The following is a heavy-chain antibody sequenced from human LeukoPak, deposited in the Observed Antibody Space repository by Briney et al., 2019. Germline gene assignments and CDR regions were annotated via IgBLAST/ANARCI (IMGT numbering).Heavy chain of an antibody. D-gene: IGHD2-2*01. CDR3: ARSPSLVVPAALSWFDP. V-gene: IGHV1-8*03. CDR2: MNPNSGNT. J-gene: IGHJ5*02. CDR1: GYTFTSYD. Sequence: ASVKVSCKASGYTFTSYDINWVRQATGQGLEWMGWMNPNSGNTGYAQKFQGRVTITRNTSISTAYMELSSLRSEDTAVYYCARSPSLVVPAALSWFDPWGQGTLVTVSS.